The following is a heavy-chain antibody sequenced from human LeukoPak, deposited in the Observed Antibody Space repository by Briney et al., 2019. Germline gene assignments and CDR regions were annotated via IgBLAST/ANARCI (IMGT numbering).Heavy chain of an antibody. CDR2: ISSSSYI. J-gene: IGHJ6*03. CDR1: GFTFSSYS. V-gene: IGHV3-21*01. CDR3: ARERGQIGYSSGWPRRYMDV. D-gene: IGHD6-19*01. Sequence: GSLRLSCAASGFTFSSYSMNWVRQAPGKGLEWVSSISSSSYIYYADSVKGRFTIFRDNAKNSLYLQMNSQRAEDTAVYYCARERGQIGYSSGWPRRYMDVWGKGTTVTVSS.